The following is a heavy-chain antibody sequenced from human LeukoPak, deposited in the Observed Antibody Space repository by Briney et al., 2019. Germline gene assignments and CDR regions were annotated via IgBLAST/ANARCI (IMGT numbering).Heavy chain of an antibody. V-gene: IGHV4-4*02. J-gene: IGHJ6*02. CDR1: GGSISSSNW. CDR2: IYHSGST. CDR3: ARDYGGNSGDLYYYYGMDV. D-gene: IGHD4-23*01. Sequence: SGTLSLTCAVSGGSISSSNWWSWVRQPPGKGLEWIGEIYHSGSTNYNPSLKSRVTISVDTSKNQFSLKLSSVTAADTAVYYCARDYGGNSGDLYYYYGMDVWGQGTTVTVSS.